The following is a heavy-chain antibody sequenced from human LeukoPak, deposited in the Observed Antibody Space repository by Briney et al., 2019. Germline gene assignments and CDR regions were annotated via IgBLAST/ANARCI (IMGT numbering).Heavy chain of an antibody. J-gene: IGHJ4*02. Sequence: SETLSLTCTVSGGLISRIEYYWSWIRQSPGKGLEWIGSIYYGGSTYYNPSLKSRVTISLDTSKNQFSLNLTSVTAADTAVYYCAREKALIDHYDFSGYDWEYWGPGSLVIVSS. CDR3: AREKALIDHYDFSGYDWEY. D-gene: IGHD3-22*01. CDR1: GGLISRIEYY. CDR2: IYYGGST. V-gene: IGHV4-39*07.